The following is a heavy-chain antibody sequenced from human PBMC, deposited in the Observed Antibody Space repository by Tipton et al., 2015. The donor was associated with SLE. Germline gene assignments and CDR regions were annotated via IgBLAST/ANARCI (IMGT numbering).Heavy chain of an antibody. CDR1: GGSISTYY. D-gene: IGHD3-22*01. CDR2: INHSGRS. V-gene: IGHV4-34*01. J-gene: IGHJ4*02. Sequence: LRLSCTVSGGSISTYYWSWIRQPPGKGLEWIGEINHSGRSNYNPSLKSRVTISVGTSKNQFSLKLSSVTAADTAVYYCARDEYRYDATGYHLLGHFDFWGQGTLVTVSS. CDR3: ARDEYRYDATGYHLLGHFDF.